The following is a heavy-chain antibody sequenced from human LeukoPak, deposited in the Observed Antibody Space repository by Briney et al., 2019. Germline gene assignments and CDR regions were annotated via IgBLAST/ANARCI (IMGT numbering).Heavy chain of an antibody. J-gene: IGHJ3*02. CDR3: ARDTMVRGVIITLDAFDI. D-gene: IGHD3-10*01. CDR2: ISVYNGNT. V-gene: IGHV1-18*01. CDR1: GYTFTNYG. Sequence: GASVKVSCKASGYTFTNYGISWVRQAPGQGLEWMGWISVYNGNTNYAQKLQGRVTMTTGTSTSTAYMELRSLRSDDTAVYYCARDTMVRGVIITLDAFDIWGQGTMVTVSS.